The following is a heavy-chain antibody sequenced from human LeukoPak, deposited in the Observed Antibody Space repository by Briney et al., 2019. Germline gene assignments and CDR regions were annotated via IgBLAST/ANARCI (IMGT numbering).Heavy chain of an antibody. CDR1: GFTFSSYS. V-gene: IGHV3-48*02. Sequence: GGSLRLSCAVSGFTFSSYSMNWVRQAPGKGLEWVSYVHNSSSTIYYADSVKGRFTISRDNAKNSLYLQMNSLRDEDTAVYYCARATLREGYNLDGFDYWGQGTLVTVSS. D-gene: IGHD5-24*01. CDR3: ARATLREGYNLDGFDY. CDR2: VHNSSSTI. J-gene: IGHJ4*02.